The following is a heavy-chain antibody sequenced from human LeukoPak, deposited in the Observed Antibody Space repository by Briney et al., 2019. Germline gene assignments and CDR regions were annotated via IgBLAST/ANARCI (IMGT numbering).Heavy chain of an antibody. J-gene: IGHJ4*02. D-gene: IGHD3-10*01. CDR2: IYYSGST. V-gene: IGHV4-39*07. Sequence: SETLSLTCTVSGGSISSSSYYWGWIRQPPGKGLEWIGSIYYSGSTYYNPSLKSRVTISVDTSKNQFSLKLSSVTAEDTAVYYCARDTYYYGSGSYYISYYFDYWGQGTLVTVSS. CDR1: GGSISSSSYY. CDR3: ARDTYYYGSGSYYISYYFDY.